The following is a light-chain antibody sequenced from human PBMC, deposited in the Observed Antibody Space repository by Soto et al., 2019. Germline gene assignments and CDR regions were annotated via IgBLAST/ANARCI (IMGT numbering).Light chain of an antibody. CDR3: QQVDTSHS. J-gene: IGKJ4*01. CDR1: QGMSSY. Sequence: IQVTQSPSSLSESVGDRITITCRVSQGMSSYLAWYQQKPGKAPKLLIYAAYTLQSGVPSRFSGGGSGPDFTLTISNLQPEDIATYYCQQVDTSHSFGGGTKVEIK. CDR2: AAY. V-gene: IGKV1-9*01.